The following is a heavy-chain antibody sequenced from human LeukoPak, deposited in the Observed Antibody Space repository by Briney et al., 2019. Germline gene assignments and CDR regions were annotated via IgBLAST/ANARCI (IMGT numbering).Heavy chain of an antibody. CDR3: ARGWEIYCTSTSCYTGGGAFDI. CDR2: IDHGGST. D-gene: IGHD2-2*02. CDR1: GGSISSSNW. J-gene: IGHJ3*02. V-gene: IGHV4-4*02. Sequence: SGTLSLTCAVSGGSISSSNWWSWVRQPPGKGLEWIGEIDHGGSTNYNPSLKSRVTISVDKSKNQFSLKLSSVTAADTAVYYCARGWEIYCTSTSCYTGGGAFDIWGQGTMVTVSS.